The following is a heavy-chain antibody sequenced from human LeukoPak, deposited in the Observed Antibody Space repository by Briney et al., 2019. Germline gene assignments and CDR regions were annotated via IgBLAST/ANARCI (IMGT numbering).Heavy chain of an antibody. CDR2: IYYSGST. CDR1: GGSISSYY. V-gene: IGHV4-59*01. D-gene: IGHD3-16*01. CDR3: ARDRGGTGGWFDP. Sequence: ASETLSLTCTVSGGSISSYYWSWIRQPPGKGLEWIGYIYYSGSTNYNPSLKSRVTISVDTSKNQFSLKLSSVTAADTAVYYCARDRGGTGGWFDPWGQGTLVTVSS. J-gene: IGHJ5*02.